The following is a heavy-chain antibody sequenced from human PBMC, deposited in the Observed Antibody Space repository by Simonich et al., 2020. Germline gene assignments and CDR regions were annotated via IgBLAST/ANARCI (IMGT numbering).Heavy chain of an antibody. V-gene: IGHV3-7*01. Sequence: EVQLVESGGGLVQPGGSLRLSCAASGFTFSSYWMSWVRQAPGKGVEWVDNKKQEESKKYYVDSVKGRITISRDNAKNSLYLQMNSLRAEDTAVYYCARDREVYGSGSYYNYWGQGTLVTVSS. J-gene: IGHJ4*02. D-gene: IGHD3-10*01. CDR2: KKQEESKK. CDR3: ARDREVYGSGSYYNY. CDR1: GFTFSSYW.